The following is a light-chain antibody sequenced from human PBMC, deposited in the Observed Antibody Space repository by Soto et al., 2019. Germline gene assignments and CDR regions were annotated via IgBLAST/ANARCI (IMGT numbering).Light chain of an antibody. CDR1: QIVTSSQ. Sequence: DIVMTQSPDSLAVSLGERATINCKSSQIVTSSQLAWYQQKPGQAPRLLIYDASNRATGIPPRFSGSGSGTDFTLTISSLEPEDSAVYYCQQRSNWPRTFGQGTKVDIK. J-gene: IGKJ1*01. V-gene: IGKV3-11*01. CDR2: DAS. CDR3: QQRSNWPRT.